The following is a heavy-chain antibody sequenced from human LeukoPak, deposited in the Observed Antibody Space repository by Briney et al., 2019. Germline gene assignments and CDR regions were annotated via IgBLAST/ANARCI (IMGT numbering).Heavy chain of an antibody. J-gene: IGHJ6*02. Sequence: GGSLRLSCAASGFTFSSYWMHWVRQAPGKGLVWVSRINSDGSSTSYADSVKGRFTISRDNAKNTLYLQMNSLRAEDTAVYYCAREQLVPYYYYGMDVWGQGTTVTVSS. CDR3: AREQLVPYYYYGMDV. D-gene: IGHD6-6*01. CDR1: GFTFSSYW. V-gene: IGHV3-74*01. CDR2: INSDGSST.